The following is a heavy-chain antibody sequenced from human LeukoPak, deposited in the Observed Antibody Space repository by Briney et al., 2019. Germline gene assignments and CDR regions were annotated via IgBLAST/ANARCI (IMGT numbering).Heavy chain of an antibody. Sequence: PSETLSLTCAVYGGSFSGYYWSWIRQPPGKGLEWIGEINHSGSTNYNPSLKSRVTISVDTSKNQFSLKLSSVTAADTAVYYCATGPPGYDYGDYVDWGQGTLVTVSS. CDR3: ATGPPGYDYGDYVD. J-gene: IGHJ4*02. CDR1: GGSFSGYY. D-gene: IGHD4-17*01. V-gene: IGHV4-34*01. CDR2: INHSGST.